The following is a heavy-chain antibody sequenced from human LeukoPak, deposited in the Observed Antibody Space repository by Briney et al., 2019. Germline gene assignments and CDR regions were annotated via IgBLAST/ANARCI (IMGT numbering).Heavy chain of an antibody. CDR3: ARDEQWLVPISRPFYGMDV. D-gene: IGHD6-19*01. CDR1: GYTFTSYG. V-gene: IGHV1-18*01. J-gene: IGHJ6*02. Sequence: GASVKVSCKASGYTFTSYGISWVRQAPGQGLEWMGWINTYNGNTNYAQKLQGRVTMTTDTPTSTAYMELRSLRSDDTAVYYCARDEQWLVPISRPFYGMDVWGQGTTVTVSS. CDR2: INTYNGNT.